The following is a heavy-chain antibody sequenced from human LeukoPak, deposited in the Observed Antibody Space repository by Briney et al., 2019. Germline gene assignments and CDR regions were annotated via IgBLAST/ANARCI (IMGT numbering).Heavy chain of an antibody. Sequence: GGSLRLSCSAPGFTFSSYAMHWVRQAPGKGLEYVSAISSNGGSTYYADSVKGRFTISRDNSKNTLYLQMSSLRAEDTAVYYCVKGGYSGSYLPFDYWGQGTLVTVSS. D-gene: IGHD1-26*01. V-gene: IGHV3-64D*09. CDR3: VKGGYSGSYLPFDY. J-gene: IGHJ4*02. CDR1: GFTFSSYA. CDR2: ISSNGGST.